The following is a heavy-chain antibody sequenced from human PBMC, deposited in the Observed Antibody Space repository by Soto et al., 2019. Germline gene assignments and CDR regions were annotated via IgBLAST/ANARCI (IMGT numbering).Heavy chain of an antibody. CDR1: GDSISSVDHY. V-gene: IGHV4-30-4*01. CDR2: IYHSGST. CDR3: ARLRWETENNWFDP. Sequence: SETLSLTCTVSGDSISSVDHYWSWIRQPPGKGLEWMGYIYHSGSTHYNPSLNSRLTISIDTSTNRFSLNLTSVTAADTAVYFCARLRWETENNWFDPWGQGALVTVSS. D-gene: IGHD1-26*01. J-gene: IGHJ5*02.